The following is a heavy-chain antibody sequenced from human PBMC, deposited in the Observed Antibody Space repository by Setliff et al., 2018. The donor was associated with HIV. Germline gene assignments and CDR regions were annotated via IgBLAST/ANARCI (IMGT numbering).Heavy chain of an antibody. CDR1: NGSIGSFY. D-gene: IGHD2-8*02. V-gene: IGHV4-59*01. CDR2: IYSNGVT. J-gene: IGHJ1*01. CDR3: ARTRVYCPGDDCHAGNFDH. Sequence: SETLSLTCTVSNGSIGSFYWTWIGQPPGKELEWIGYIYSNGVTKYSPSLKSRASMSVDTSKSQFSLKLTSVTAADTAVYYCARTRVYCPGDDCHAGNFDHWGQGTLVTVSS.